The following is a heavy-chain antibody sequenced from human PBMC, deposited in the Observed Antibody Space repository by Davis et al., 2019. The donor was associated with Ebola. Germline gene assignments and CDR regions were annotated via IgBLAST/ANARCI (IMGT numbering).Heavy chain of an antibody. CDR3: ARGQQLGRYHFYYYGMDV. CDR2: ITAAAGTT. Sequence: ASVKVSCKASGYTFDYYYMYWVRQAPGQGLEWMGLITAAAGTTTYAQKFQGRVTMTRDTSTSTVYMELSSLRSEDTAVYYCARGQQLGRYHFYYYGMDVWGQGTTVTVSS. J-gene: IGHJ6*02. CDR1: GYTFDYYY. D-gene: IGHD6-6*01. V-gene: IGHV1-46*02.